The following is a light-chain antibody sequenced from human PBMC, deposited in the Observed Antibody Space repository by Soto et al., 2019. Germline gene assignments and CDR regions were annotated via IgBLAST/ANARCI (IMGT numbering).Light chain of an antibody. CDR2: GAF. V-gene: IGKV1-9*01. Sequence: IQLTQSPSSLSASIGDRVTITCRASQGISSYLAWYQQKPGRAPKLLIYGAFTLQSGVPSRFNGSGSGTDFTLTLSSLQPQDLATYYCQHHNNFPPCTFGRGTKVDLK. CDR1: QGISSY. J-gene: IGKJ3*01. CDR3: QHHNNFPPCT.